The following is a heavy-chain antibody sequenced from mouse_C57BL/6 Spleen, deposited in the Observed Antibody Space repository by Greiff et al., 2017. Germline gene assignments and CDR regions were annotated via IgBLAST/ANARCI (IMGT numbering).Heavy chain of an antibody. CDR2: IDPSDSYT. CDR1: GYTFTSYW. Sequence: QVQLQQPGAELVKPGALVKLSCKASGYTFTSYWMQWVKQRPGQGLEWIGEIDPSDSYTNYNQKFKGKATLTVDTSSSTAYMQLSSLTSEDSAVYYCAIYDGYFYFDYWGQGTTLTVSS. J-gene: IGHJ2*01. V-gene: IGHV1-50*01. CDR3: AIYDGYFYFDY. D-gene: IGHD2-3*01.